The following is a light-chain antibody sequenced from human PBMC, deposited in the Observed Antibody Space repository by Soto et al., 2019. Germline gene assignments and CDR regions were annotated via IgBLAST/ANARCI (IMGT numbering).Light chain of an antibody. J-gene: IGLJ2*01. CDR3: AAWDDSLNGLL. CDR2: TNN. Sequence: QSVLTQPSSASGTPGQRVTISCSGSSSNIGSNPVNWYQQLPGTAPKLLIYTNNQRPSGVPDRFSGSKSGTSASLAISGLQSEVEADYYCAAWDDSLNGLLFGGGTKLTVL. CDR1: SSNIGSNP. V-gene: IGLV1-44*01.